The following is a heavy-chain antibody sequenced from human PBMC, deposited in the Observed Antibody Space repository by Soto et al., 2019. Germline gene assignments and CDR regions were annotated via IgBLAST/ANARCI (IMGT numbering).Heavy chain of an antibody. D-gene: IGHD6-25*01. V-gene: IGHV3-30-3*01. J-gene: IGHJ4*02. CDR3: ARIDALGYHDPPTLDY. CDR1: GFTFSSHA. Sequence: GGSLRLSCAASGFTFSSHAMHWVRQAPGKGLEWVAVILYDGSNKYYADSVKGRFTISRDNSKNTLYLQMNSLRAEDTAVYYCARIDALGYHDPPTLDYWGQGTLVTVSS. CDR2: ILYDGSNK.